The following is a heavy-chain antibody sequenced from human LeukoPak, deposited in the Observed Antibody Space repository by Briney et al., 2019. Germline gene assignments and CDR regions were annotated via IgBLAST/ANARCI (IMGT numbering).Heavy chain of an antibody. D-gene: IGHD4-17*01. J-gene: IGHJ5*02. CDR1: GYSISSGYY. CDR3: AREKDYGDSRGLDP. V-gene: IGHV4-38-2*02. Sequence: SETLSLTCAVSGYSISSGYYWGWIRQPPGKGLEWIGSIYHSGSTYYNPSLRSRVTMSVDTTKNQVSLKLSSVTAADTAVYYCAREKDYGDSRGLDPWGQGTLVTVSS. CDR2: IYHSGST.